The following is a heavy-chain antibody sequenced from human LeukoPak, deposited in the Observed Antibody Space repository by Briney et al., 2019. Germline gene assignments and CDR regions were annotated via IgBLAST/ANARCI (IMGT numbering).Heavy chain of an antibody. Sequence: GGSLRLSCAASGYTFNNYAMSWVRRAPGKGLEWVSAISGGGGSTYYADSVKGRFTISRDNAKNSLYLQMNSLRAEDTAVYYCARDDYGDYVPGDYWGQGTLVTVSS. V-gene: IGHV3-23*01. CDR2: ISGGGGST. J-gene: IGHJ4*02. CDR1: GYTFNNYA. D-gene: IGHD4-17*01. CDR3: ARDDYGDYVPGDY.